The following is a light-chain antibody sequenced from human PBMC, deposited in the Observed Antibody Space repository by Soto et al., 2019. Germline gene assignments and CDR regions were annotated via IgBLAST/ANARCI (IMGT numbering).Light chain of an antibody. V-gene: IGKV1-27*01. J-gene: IGKJ4*01. CDR1: QAISID. CDR3: QKYNSLSTA. Sequence: DIQMTQSPSSLSASVGDRVTITCRASQAISIDLAWYQQKPGKPPNLLIWAASTLQSGVPSRFSGSGYGTDFTLTITNLQPEDVATYYCQKYNSLSTAFGGGTKVDIK. CDR2: AAS.